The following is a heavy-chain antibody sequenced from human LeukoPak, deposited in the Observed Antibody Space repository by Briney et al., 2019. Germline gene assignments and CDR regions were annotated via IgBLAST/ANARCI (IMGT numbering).Heavy chain of an antibody. Sequence: GGSLRLSCAASGFTVSNNYMSWVRQAPGKGLEWVSAISGTDTNTYYADSVKGRFTISRDNSKNTLYLQMNSLRAEDTAVYYCAIREPIGYWGQGALVTVSS. CDR1: GFTVSNNY. CDR3: AIREPIGY. J-gene: IGHJ4*02. CDR2: ISGTDTNT. D-gene: IGHD1-14*01. V-gene: IGHV3-23*01.